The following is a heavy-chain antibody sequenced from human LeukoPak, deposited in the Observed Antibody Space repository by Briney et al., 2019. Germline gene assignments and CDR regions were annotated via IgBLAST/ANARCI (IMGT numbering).Heavy chain of an antibody. D-gene: IGHD1-26*01. V-gene: IGHV1-18*01. CDR2: ISAYNGNT. J-gene: IGHJ6*03. CDR1: GYTFTSYG. CDR3: ARDGGSGSYRTDYYYYYYMDV. Sequence: ASVKVSCKASGYTFTSYGISWVRQAPGQGLEWMGWISAYNGNTNYAQKLQGRVTMTTDTSTSTAYMELRSLRSDDTAVYYCARDGGSGSYRTDYYYYYYMDVWGKGTTVTVSS.